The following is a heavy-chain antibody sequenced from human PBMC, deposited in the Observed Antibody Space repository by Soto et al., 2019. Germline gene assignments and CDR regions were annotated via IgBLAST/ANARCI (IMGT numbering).Heavy chain of an antibody. CDR1: GGSISSGDYY. V-gene: IGHV4-30-4*01. D-gene: IGHD1-7*01. CDR2: IYYSGST. CDR3: ARGVGYAGTTDPLSTYYYYYGMDV. Sequence: SETLSLTCTVSGGSISSGDYYWSWIRQPPGKGLEWIGYIYYSGSTYYNPSLKSRVTISVDTSKNQFSLKLSSVTAADTAVYYCARGVGYAGTTDPLSTYYYYYGMDVWGQGTTVTVSS. J-gene: IGHJ6*02.